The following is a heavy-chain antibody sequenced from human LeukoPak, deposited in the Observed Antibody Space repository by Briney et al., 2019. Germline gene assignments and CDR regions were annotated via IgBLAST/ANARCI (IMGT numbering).Heavy chain of an antibody. Sequence: PSETLSLTCAVYGGSFSGYYWSWIRQSPGKGLEWIGEINHSGSTNYNPSLKSRVTISVDTSKNQFSLKLSSVTAADTAVYYCARGQTIVGATGDFWGQGTVVTVSS. CDR1: GGSFSGYY. J-gene: IGHJ4*02. V-gene: IGHV4-34*01. CDR3: ARGQTIVGATGDF. D-gene: IGHD1-26*01. CDR2: INHSGST.